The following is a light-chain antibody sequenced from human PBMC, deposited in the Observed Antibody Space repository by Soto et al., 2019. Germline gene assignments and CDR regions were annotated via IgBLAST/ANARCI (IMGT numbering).Light chain of an antibody. CDR2: GAS. V-gene: IGKV3-15*01. CDR1: QSVSSN. J-gene: IGKJ1*01. CDR3: QQYNSWPSWT. Sequence: EIVMTQSPATLSVSPGERATPSCRASQSVSSNLAWYQQKPGQAPRLLIYGASTRATGIPARFSGSGSGTEFTLTISSLQSEDFAVYYCQQYNSWPSWTFGQGTKVDIK.